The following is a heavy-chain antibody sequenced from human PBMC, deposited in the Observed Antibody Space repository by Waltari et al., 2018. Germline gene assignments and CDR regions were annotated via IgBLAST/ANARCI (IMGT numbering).Heavy chain of an antibody. Sequence: QLQLQESGPGLVKPSETLSLTCTVSGGSISSSSYYWGWIRQPPGKGLEWIGIIYYSGRTYDNPSLRSRGTISVETSKIQFSLKRSSVTAADTAVYYCARHRIRRTDDAFDIWGQGTMVTVSS. CDR1: GGSISSSSYY. J-gene: IGHJ3*02. V-gene: IGHV4-39*01. CDR2: IYYSGRT. CDR3: ARHRIRRTDDAFDI.